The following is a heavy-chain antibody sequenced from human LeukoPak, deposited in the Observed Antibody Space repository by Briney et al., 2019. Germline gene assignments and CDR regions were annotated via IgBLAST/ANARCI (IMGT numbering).Heavy chain of an antibody. CDR1: RFTFRSYG. D-gene: IGHD3-9*01. CDR3: ARALRYFDWLCDY. CDR2: IKQDGSEK. V-gene: IGHV3-7*01. J-gene: IGHJ4*02. Sequence: GGSLRLSCTASRFTFRSYGMHWVRQAPGKGLEWVANIKQDGSEKYYVDSVKGRFTISRDNAKNSLYLQMNSLRAEDTAVYYCARALRYFDWLCDYWGQGTLVTVSS.